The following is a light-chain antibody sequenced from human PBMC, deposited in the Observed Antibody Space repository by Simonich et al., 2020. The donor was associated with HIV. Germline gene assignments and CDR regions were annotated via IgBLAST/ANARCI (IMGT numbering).Light chain of an antibody. Sequence: VCYSFFFWVLPKSRPGSTLLIYEVSNQFSVVPARFSGSGSGTDFTLKISRVEAEDFGVYYCMQDAQDPRVTFGQGTRLAMK. CDR2: EVS. CDR1: VCYSF. V-gene: IGKV2D-26*03. CDR3: MQDAQDPRVT. J-gene: IGKJ5*01.